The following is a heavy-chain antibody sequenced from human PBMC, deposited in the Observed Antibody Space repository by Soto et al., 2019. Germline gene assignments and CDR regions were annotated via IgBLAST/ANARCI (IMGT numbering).Heavy chain of an antibody. Sequence: QVQLQESGPGLVKPWETLSLTCSVSGGSISNYYWSWIRQSPGKGLEWIGNIYYSGSTNYKPSLKSRVTISVDTSKNQFSLKLNSVTAADTAVYYCARGHYCSRTSCYLAAFDIWGQGTMVTVSS. J-gene: IGHJ3*02. CDR2: IYYSGST. V-gene: IGHV4-59*01. D-gene: IGHD2-2*01. CDR3: ARGHYCSRTSCYLAAFDI. CDR1: GGSISNYY.